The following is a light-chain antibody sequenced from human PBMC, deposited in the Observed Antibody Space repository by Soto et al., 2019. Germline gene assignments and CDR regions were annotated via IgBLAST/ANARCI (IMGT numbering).Light chain of an antibody. Sequence: DIALTQTPLSSPVALGQPASISCRSSQSLVHSAGNTYFNWLQQRPGQPPRLLIYKISKRFPGVPDRFSGSGAGTYFTLKISRVEAEDVGVYYCMQATQSYTFGQGTKLEIK. CDR3: MQATQSYT. CDR1: QSLVHSAGNTY. V-gene: IGKV2-24*01. J-gene: IGKJ2*01. CDR2: KIS.